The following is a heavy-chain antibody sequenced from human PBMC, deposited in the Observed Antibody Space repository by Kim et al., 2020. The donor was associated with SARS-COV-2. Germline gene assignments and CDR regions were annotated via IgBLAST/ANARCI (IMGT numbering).Heavy chain of an antibody. CDR2: INAGNGNT. D-gene: IGHD3-10*01. J-gene: IGHJ6*02. V-gene: IGHV1-3*01. Sequence: ASVKVSCKASGYTFTSYAMHWVRQAPGQRLEWMGWINAGNGNTKYSQKFQGRVTITRDTSASTAYMELSSLRSEDTAVYYCARNYYYGSGSYLDYYYGMDVWGPGAKVTVSS. CDR3: ARNYYYGSGSYLDYYYGMDV. CDR1: GYTFTSYA.